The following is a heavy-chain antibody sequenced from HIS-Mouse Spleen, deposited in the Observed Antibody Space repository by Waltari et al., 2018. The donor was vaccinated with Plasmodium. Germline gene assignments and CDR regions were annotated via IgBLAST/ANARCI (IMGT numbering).Heavy chain of an antibody. CDR3: ASSWYWYFDL. CDR1: GFPFSSYW. D-gene: IGHD6-13*01. Sequence: EVQLVESGGGLVQPGGSVRLSCAASGFPFSSYWMRLVRQAPGKGVEWVANIKQDGREKYYVDSVKGRFTISRDNAKNSLYLQMNSLRAEDTAVYYCASSWYWYFDLWGRGTLVTVSS. V-gene: IGHV3-7*01. CDR2: IKQDGREK. J-gene: IGHJ2*01.